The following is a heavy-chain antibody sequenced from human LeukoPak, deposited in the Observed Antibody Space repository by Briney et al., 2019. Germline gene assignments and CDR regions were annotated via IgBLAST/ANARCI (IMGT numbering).Heavy chain of an antibody. CDR3: ARGGGNFDRSGYYEYYFDY. D-gene: IGHD3-22*01. J-gene: IGHJ4*02. V-gene: IGHV3-23*01. CDR2: ISGSGGRT. Sequence: PGGSLRLSCVASGFSFSVYAMSWVRQAPGKGLEWVSGISGSGGRTYSADSVKGRFTIFRDNSRKTLYLQMNSLRAEDTAVYYCARGGGNFDRSGYYEYYFDYWGQGTLVTVSS. CDR1: GFSFSVYA.